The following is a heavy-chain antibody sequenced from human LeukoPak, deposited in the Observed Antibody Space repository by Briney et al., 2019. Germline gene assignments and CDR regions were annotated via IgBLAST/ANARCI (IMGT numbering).Heavy chain of an antibody. CDR3: ARDYGSGSDGRYYYYYGMDV. Sequence: GGSLRLSCAASGFTFSSHGMHWVRQAPGKGLEWMALIWYDGSKKYYADSVKGQFGISRDNSKNTLYLQMNSLRAEDTAVYYCARDYGSGSDGRYYYYYGMDVWGQGTTVTVSS. J-gene: IGHJ6*02. CDR1: GFTFSSHG. V-gene: IGHV3-33*01. CDR2: IWYDGSKK. D-gene: IGHD3-10*01.